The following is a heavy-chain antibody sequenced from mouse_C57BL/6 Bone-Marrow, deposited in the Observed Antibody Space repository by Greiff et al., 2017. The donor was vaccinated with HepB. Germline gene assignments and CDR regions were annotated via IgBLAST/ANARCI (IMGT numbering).Heavy chain of an antibody. D-gene: IGHD2-3*01. V-gene: IGHV1-15*01. J-gene: IGHJ3*01. CDR3: TRPYDGYPFAY. CDR2: IDPETGGT. Sequence: VQRVESGAELVRPGASVTLSCKASGYTFTDYEMHWVKQTPVHGLEWIGAIDPETGGTAYNQKFKGKAILTADKSSSTAYMELRSLTSEDSAVYYCTRPYDGYPFAYWGQGTLVTVSA. CDR1: GYTFTDYE.